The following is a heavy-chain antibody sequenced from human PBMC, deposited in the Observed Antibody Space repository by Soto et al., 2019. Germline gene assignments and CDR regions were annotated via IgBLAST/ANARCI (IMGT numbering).Heavy chain of an antibody. Sequence: SVKVSCKASGGTFSSYAISWVRQAPGQGLEWMGGIIPIFGTANYAQKFQGRVTITADESTSTAYMELSSLRSEDTAVYYCARVMAPGCTIIGCYVSRGGIEDHCGQGTLVTVSA. D-gene: IGHD5-12*01. CDR3: ARVMAPGCTIIGCYVSRGGIEDH. CDR2: IIPIFGTA. V-gene: IGHV1-69*13. J-gene: IGHJ4*02. CDR1: GGTFSSYA.